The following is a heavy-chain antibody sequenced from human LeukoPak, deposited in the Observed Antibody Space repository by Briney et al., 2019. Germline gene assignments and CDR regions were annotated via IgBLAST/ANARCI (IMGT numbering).Heavy chain of an antibody. V-gene: IGHV4-30-2*01. CDR2: IYHNGNT. J-gene: IGHJ4*02. CDR1: GGSISSGDYY. Sequence: PSETLSLTCTVSGGSISSGDYYWSWIRQPPGKGLEWIGYIYHNGNTYYSPSLKSRVTISVDRSKNQLSLKLSSVTAADTAMYYCASGGYSYGFDYWGQGTLVTVSS. CDR3: ASGGYSYGFDY. D-gene: IGHD5-18*01.